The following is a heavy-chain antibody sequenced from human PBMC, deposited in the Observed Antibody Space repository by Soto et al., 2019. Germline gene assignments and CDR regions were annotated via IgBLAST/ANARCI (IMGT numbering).Heavy chain of an antibody. D-gene: IGHD4-17*01. Sequence: PSETLSLTCTVSGGSISSYYWSWIRQPPGKGLEWIGYIYYSGSTNYNPSLKSRVTISVDTSKNQFSLKLSSVTAADTAVYYCARQTVTTRWFDPWGQGTLVTVSS. CDR3: ARQTVTTRWFDP. J-gene: IGHJ5*02. CDR2: IYYSGST. CDR1: GGSISSYY. V-gene: IGHV4-59*08.